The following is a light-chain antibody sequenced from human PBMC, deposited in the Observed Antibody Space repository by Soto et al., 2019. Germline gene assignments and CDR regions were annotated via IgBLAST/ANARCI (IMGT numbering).Light chain of an antibody. CDR3: QQYDKWPWT. J-gene: IGKJ1*01. V-gene: IGKV3-15*01. CDR1: QSVSNN. CDR2: GAS. Sequence: EIVMTPSPATLSGSPGERGTLSCRASQSVSNNLAWYQQNPGQAPRLLIYGASTRATGIPARFSGSGSGTEFTLTISSLQSEDFAVYYCQQYDKWPWTFGQGTKVDIK.